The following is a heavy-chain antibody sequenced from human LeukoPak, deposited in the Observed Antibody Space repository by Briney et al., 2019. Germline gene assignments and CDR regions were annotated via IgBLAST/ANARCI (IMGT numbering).Heavy chain of an antibody. CDR1: GYSISSSNW. J-gene: IGHJ4*02. Sequence: PSETLSLTCAVSGYSISSSNWWGWIRQPPGKGLEWIGYIYYSGSTNYNPSLKSRVTISVDTSKNQFSLKLSSVTAADTAVYYCARAVRLDYYYDSSGYYDYWGQGTLVTVSS. CDR3: ARAVRLDYYYDSSGYYDY. V-gene: IGHV4-28*01. CDR2: IYYSGST. D-gene: IGHD3-22*01.